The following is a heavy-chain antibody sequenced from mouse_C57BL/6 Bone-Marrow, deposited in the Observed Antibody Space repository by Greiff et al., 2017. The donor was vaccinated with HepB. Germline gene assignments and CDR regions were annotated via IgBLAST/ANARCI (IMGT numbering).Heavy chain of an antibody. J-gene: IGHJ3*01. CDR3: SEDSAVYYCAHLYEN. V-gene: IGHV1-87*01. Sequence: QVQLQQSGPELARPWASVKISCQAFYTFFRRVHFAIRDTNYWMQWVKPRPGQGLEWIGAIYPGNGDTNSNQKFKCTATLTADKSTTTADIQLNTLTSEDSAVYYCAHLYENWGQGTLVTVSA. D-gene: IGHD2-3*01. CDR1: YTFFRRVH. CDR2: GQGLEWIG.